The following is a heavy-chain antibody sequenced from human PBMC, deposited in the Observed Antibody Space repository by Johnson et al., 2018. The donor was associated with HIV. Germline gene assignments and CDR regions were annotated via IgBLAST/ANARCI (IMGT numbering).Heavy chain of an antibody. J-gene: IGHJ3*02. CDR2: INWNGDST. CDR3: ARGCSVLQHLDLSFAAFDI. V-gene: IGHV3-20*04. Sequence: VQLVESGGGLVQPGRSLKLSCAASGFTFHDYGMSWVRQAPGKGLEWVSGINWNGDSTDYADSVKGRFTVSRDSAKNSLYLQMNSLRAEDTALYYCARGCSVLQHLDLSFAAFDIWGQGTMVTVSS. CDR1: GFTFHDYG. D-gene: IGHD3-10*01.